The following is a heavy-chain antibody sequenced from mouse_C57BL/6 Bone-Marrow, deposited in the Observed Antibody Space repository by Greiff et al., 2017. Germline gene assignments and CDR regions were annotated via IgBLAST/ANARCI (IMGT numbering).Heavy chain of an antibody. J-gene: IGHJ3*01. V-gene: IGHV5-6*01. CDR2: ISSGGSYT. D-gene: IGHD1-3*01. CDR3: ARQSSGGFAY. CDR1: GFTFSSYG. Sequence: EVQLVESGGDLVKPGGSLKLSCAVSGFTFSSYGMSWVRQTPDKRLEWVATISSGGSYTYYPDSVKGRFTISRDNAKNTLYLQMSSLKSEDTAMYYCARQSSGGFAYWGQGTLVTVSA.